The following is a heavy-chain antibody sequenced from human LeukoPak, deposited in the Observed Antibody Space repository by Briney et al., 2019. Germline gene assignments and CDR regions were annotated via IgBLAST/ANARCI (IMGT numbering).Heavy chain of an antibody. J-gene: IGHJ5*02. Sequence: ASVKVSCKASGYTFTSYGISWVRQAPGQGLEWMGWISAYNGNTNYARKLQGRVTMTTDTSTSTAYMELRSLRSDDTAVYYCARAETVEEWFDPWGQGTLVTVSS. CDR3: ARAETVEEWFDP. CDR1: GYTFTSYG. V-gene: IGHV1-18*01. CDR2: ISAYNGNT.